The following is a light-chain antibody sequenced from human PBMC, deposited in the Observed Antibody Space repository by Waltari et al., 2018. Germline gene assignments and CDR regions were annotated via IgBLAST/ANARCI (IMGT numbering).Light chain of an antibody. Sequence: DIQLTQSPSFLSASVGDRVTITCRASQDISSSLAWYQQKPGRAPKLPIYAASTLQSGVPSSLSGSGSGTEFTLTISSLQPEDFVTYYCQQVNNYPFTFGPGTILDVK. V-gene: IGKV1-9*01. CDR1: QDISSS. CDR3: QQVNNYPFT. J-gene: IGKJ3*01. CDR2: AAS.